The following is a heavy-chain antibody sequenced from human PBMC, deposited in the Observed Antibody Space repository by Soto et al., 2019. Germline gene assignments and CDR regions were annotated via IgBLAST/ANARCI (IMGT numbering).Heavy chain of an antibody. J-gene: IGHJ6*02. Sequence: SETLSLTCTVSGGSISSGGYYWSWIRQHPGKGLEWIGYIYYSGSTYYNPSLKSRVTISVDTSKNQFSLKLSSVTAADTAVYYCARDGAGDYYGMDVWGQGTTVTVSS. CDR3: ARDGAGDYYGMDV. V-gene: IGHV4-31*03. CDR1: GGSISSGGYY. D-gene: IGHD7-27*01. CDR2: IYYSGST.